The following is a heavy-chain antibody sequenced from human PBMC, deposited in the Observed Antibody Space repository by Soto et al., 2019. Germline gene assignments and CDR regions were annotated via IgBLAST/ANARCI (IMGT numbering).Heavy chain of an antibody. CDR2: ISGSGGNT. V-gene: IGHV3-23*01. J-gene: IGHJ6*02. Sequence: EVQLLESGGDLVQPGGSLRLSCAASGVTFSSYAMNWVRQAPGKGLEWVSAISGSGGNTFYADSVKGRFTISRDNSKNTLFLQMPSLSAEDTAIYYCAMLNSGSYSYHGMDVWGQGTTVTVSS. CDR3: AMLNSGSYSYHGMDV. CDR1: GVTFSSYA. D-gene: IGHD1-26*01.